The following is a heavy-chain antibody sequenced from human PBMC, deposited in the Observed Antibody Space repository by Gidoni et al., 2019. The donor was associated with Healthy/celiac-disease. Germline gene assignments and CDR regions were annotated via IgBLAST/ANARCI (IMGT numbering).Heavy chain of an antibody. Sequence: QVQLQQWGAGLLKPSETLSLTCAVYGGSFSGYYWSWIRQPPGKGLAWIGEINHSGSTNYNPSLKSRVTISVDTSKNQFALKLSSVTAADTAVYYCAREQLGDWYFDLWGRGTLVTVSS. V-gene: IGHV4-34*01. CDR3: AREQLGDWYFDL. D-gene: IGHD6-13*01. CDR2: INHSGST. J-gene: IGHJ2*01. CDR1: GGSFSGYY.